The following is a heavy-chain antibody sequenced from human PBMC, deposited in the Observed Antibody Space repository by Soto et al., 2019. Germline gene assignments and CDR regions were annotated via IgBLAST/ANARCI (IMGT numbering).Heavy chain of an antibody. CDR2: ISAYNGNT. CDR3: ARHWRYSSSLAPSSTPGD. D-gene: IGHD6-13*01. V-gene: IGHV1-18*04. Sequence: ASVKVSCKASGYTFTSYGISWVRQAPGQGLEWMGWISAYNGNTNYAQKLQGRVTMTTDTSTSTAYMELRSLRSDDTAVYYCARHWRYSSSLAPSSTPGDWGQGTLGTGSS. J-gene: IGHJ4*02. CDR1: GYTFTSYG.